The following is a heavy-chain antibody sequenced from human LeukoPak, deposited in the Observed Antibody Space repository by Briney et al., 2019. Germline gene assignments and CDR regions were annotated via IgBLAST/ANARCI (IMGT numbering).Heavy chain of an antibody. D-gene: IGHD3-22*01. Sequence: PSETLSLTCAVSGGSISSSNWWSWVRQPPGKGLEWIGEINHSGSTNYNPSLKSRVTISVDTSKNQFSLKLSSVTAADTAVYYCARLQNYYDSSGYYLNWFDPWGQGTLVTVSS. CDR1: GGSISSSNW. CDR2: INHSGST. V-gene: IGHV4-4*02. CDR3: ARLQNYYDSSGYYLNWFDP. J-gene: IGHJ5*02.